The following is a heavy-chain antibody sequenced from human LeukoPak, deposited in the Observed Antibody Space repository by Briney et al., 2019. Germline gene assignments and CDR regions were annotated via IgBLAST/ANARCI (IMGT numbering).Heavy chain of an antibody. J-gene: IGHJ4*02. CDR2: INTDGSGT. CDR3: ARGGPTGTGDY. V-gene: IGHV3-74*01. Sequence: GGSLRLSCAASAFTFSSYWMHWVRQAPGKGLVWVSRINTDGSGTTYVDSVKGRFTISRDNAKNTLYLQMNSLRAEDTAVYYCARGGPTGTGDYWGQGTLVTVST. D-gene: IGHD1-7*01. CDR1: AFTFSSYW.